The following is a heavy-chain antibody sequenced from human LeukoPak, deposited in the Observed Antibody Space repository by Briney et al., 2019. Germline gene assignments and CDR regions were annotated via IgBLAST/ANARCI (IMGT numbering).Heavy chain of an antibody. CDR1: GFSLSTSGM. CDR2: INHSGST. Sequence: SGPTLVKPTQTLTLTCTFSGFSLSTSGMCVSWIRQPPGKGLEWIGEINHSGSTNYNPSLKSRVTISVDTSKNQFSLKLSSVTAADTAVYYCARGPEQWLSRGPEDYWGQGTLVTVSS. J-gene: IGHJ4*02. CDR3: ARGPEQWLSRGPEDY. V-gene: IGHV4-39*07. D-gene: IGHD6-19*01.